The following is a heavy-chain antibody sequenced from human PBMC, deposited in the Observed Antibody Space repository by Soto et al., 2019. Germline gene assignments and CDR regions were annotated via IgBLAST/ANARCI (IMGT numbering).Heavy chain of an antibody. CDR3: ARCLRVRIGDLDAFDI. CDR1: GYSFTSYW. CDR2: IYPGDSDT. J-gene: IGHJ3*02. D-gene: IGHD3-16*01. Sequence: GESLKISCKGSGYSFTSYWIGWVRQMPGKGLEWMGIIYPGDSDTRYSPSFQGQVTISADKSISTAYLQWSSLKASDTAMYYCARCLRVRIGDLDAFDIWGQGTMVTASS. V-gene: IGHV5-51*01.